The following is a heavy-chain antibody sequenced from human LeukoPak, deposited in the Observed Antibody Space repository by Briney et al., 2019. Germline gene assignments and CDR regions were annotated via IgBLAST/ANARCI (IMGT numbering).Heavy chain of an antibody. D-gene: IGHD2-21*01. CDR3: ARDDDTSSQYSRFHH. V-gene: IGHV3-33*01. CDR2: TWSNGRDK. CDR1: GFTLSYYG. J-gene: IGHJ4*02. Sequence: PGGSLRLSCAASGFTLSYYGMHWVRQAPGKGLEWMTVTWSNGRDKYYADSVKGRFTISRDNSKNTVYLDMNSLRAEDTAVYYCARDDDTSSQYSRFHHWGQGTLVTVSS.